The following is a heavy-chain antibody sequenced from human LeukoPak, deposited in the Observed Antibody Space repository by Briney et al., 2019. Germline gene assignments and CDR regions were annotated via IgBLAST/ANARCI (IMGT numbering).Heavy chain of an antibody. Sequence: PGGSLRLSCAASGFTFSSYWMHWVRQVPGEGLVWVSRINTDESSTTYADSVKGRFTISRDNAKNTLYLQMNSLRAEDTAVYYCARGTTGYNYGYLDYWGQGTLVTVSS. V-gene: IGHV3-74*01. CDR3: ARGTTGYNYGYLDY. CDR2: INTDESST. CDR1: GFTFSSYW. J-gene: IGHJ4*02. D-gene: IGHD5-24*01.